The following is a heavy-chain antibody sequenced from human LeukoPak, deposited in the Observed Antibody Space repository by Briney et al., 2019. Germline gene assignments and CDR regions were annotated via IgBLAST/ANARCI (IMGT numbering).Heavy chain of an antibody. Sequence: SQTLSLTCAISGDSVSSNSAAWNWIRQSPSRGLEWLGRTHYRSKWYNDYAVSVKSRITINPDTSKNQFSLQLNSVTPEDTAVYYCARDAAAAGLYYYYMDVWGKGTTVTISS. CDR2: THYRSKWYN. V-gene: IGHV6-1*01. J-gene: IGHJ6*03. D-gene: IGHD6-13*01. CDR3: ARDAAAAGLYYYYMDV. CDR1: GDSVSSNSAA.